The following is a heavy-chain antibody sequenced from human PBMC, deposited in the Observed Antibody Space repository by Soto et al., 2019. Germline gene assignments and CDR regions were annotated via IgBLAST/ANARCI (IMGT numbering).Heavy chain of an antibody. CDR2: IYYSGST. CDR1: GGSVSSGSYY. V-gene: IGHV4-61*01. D-gene: IGHD1-26*01. CDR3: ARDLSLDV. J-gene: IGHJ6*02. Sequence: QVQLQESGPGLVKPSETLSLTCTVSGGSVSSGSYYWSWIRQPPGKGLEWVGYIYYSGSTNYNPPLKSRVTISVDTSKNQFSLKLNSVTAADTAVYYCARDLSLDVWGQGTTVTVSS.